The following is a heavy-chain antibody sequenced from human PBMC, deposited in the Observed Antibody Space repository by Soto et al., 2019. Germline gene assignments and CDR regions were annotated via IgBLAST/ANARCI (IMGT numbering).Heavy chain of an antibody. CDR2: IYTSGST. D-gene: IGHD5-12*01. CDR1: GGSISSYY. Sequence: PSLTCTVSGGSISSYYWSWIRQPAGKGLEWIGRIYTSGSTNYNPSLKSRVTMSVDTSKNQFSLKLSSVTAADTAVYYCARAGLKGYYYGMDVWGQGTTVTVSS. V-gene: IGHV4-4*07. J-gene: IGHJ6*02. CDR3: ARAGLKGYYYGMDV.